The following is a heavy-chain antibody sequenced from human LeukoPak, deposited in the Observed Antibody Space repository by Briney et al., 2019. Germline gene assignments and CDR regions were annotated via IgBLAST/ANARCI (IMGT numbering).Heavy chain of an antibody. Sequence: SVKVSCKASGGGFRDYAISWVRRAPGQGLQWLGGIVPMFGTANYAQQLQGRVTITADESTTTVYMELNSLRSEDTAVYYCARDLAAAGIGEFDSWGQGTLVTVSS. V-gene: IGHV1-69*13. D-gene: IGHD6-13*01. J-gene: IGHJ4*02. CDR3: ARDLAAAGIGEFDS. CDR2: IVPMFGTA. CDR1: GGGFRDYA.